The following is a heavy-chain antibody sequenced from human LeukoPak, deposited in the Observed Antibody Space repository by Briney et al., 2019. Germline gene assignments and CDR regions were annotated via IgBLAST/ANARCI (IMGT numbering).Heavy chain of an antibody. V-gene: IGHV3-30-3*01. D-gene: IGHD6-19*01. J-gene: IGHJ4*02. Sequence: GGSLRLSCAASGFTFSSYAMHWVRQAPGKGLEWVAVISYDGSNKYYADSVKGRFTISRDNSKNTLYLQMNSLRAEDTAVYYCAIEVRSAEGITVAVDYWGQGTLVTVSS. CDR3: AIEVRSAEGITVAVDY. CDR2: ISYDGSNK. CDR1: GFTFSSYA.